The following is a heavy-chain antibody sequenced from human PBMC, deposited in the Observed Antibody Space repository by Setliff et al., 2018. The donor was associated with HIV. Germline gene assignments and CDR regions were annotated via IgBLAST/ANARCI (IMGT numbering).Heavy chain of an antibody. CDR1: GFTFSNAW. CDR2: IKSKTDGGKT. CDR3: TTGYDSSGYELVYFDY. D-gene: IGHD3-22*01. V-gene: IGHV3-15*01. Sequence: PGGSLRLSCAASGFTFSNAWMSWVRQAPGKGLEWVGRIKSKTDGGKTDHAAPVKGRVTISRDDSKKTLYLQMNSLQTEDTAVYYCTTGYDSSGYELVYFDYWGQGTLVTVSS. J-gene: IGHJ4*02.